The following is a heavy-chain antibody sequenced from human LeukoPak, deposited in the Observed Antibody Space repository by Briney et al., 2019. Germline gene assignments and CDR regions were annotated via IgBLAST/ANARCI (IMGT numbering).Heavy chain of an antibody. CDR2: IYSGGST. J-gene: IGHJ4*02. D-gene: IGHD6-19*01. CDR3: ARGPRGSGRYGVDY. Sequence: GGSLRLSCAASGFTVSSNYMSWVRQPPGKGLEWVSLIYSGGSTYYADSVKGRFTISRDNSKNTLYLQMNSLRAEDTAIYYCARGPRGSGRYGVDYWGQGTLVTVSS. V-gene: IGHV3-53*01. CDR1: GFTVSSNY.